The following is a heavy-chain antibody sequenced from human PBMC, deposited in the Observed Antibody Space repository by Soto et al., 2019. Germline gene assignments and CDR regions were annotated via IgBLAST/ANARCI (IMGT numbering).Heavy chain of an antibody. CDR1: GFTFSGKKY. D-gene: IGHD1-1*01. V-gene: IGHV3-66*01. J-gene: IGHJ3*02. CDR2: LYDTDGT. Sequence: DVQLVESGGGLVQPGGSLRLSCEASGFTFSGKKYLTWVRQAPGKGLEWVSALYDTDGTFYADSVKGRFTISKDNSKNTFYLQLNSLRPDDTAVYYRATWLQREHGFDIWGLGTMVTVSS. CDR3: ATWLQREHGFDI.